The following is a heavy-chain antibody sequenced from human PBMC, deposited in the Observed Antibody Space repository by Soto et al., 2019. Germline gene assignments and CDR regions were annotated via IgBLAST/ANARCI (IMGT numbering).Heavy chain of an antibody. J-gene: IGHJ4*02. V-gene: IGHV4-30-2*05. CDR1: GAPITWGDYS. CDR2: IFHGGST. D-gene: IGHD1-26*01. CDR3: ARVRGGGPFDD. Sequence: SETLSLTCAISGAPITWGDYSWNWIRQPPGKGLEWIGYIFHGGSTYYNPSLKSRVTISVDTSKNQFSLKLTSVTAADTAVYYCARVRGGGPFDDWGQGTLVTVSS.